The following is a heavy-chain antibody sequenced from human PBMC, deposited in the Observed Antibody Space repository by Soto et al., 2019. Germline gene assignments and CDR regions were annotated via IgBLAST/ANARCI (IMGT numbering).Heavy chain of an antibody. CDR2: ISAYNGNT. J-gene: IGHJ4*02. CDR3: ARFDYDIDY. CDR1: GYTFTSYG. V-gene: IGHV1-18*01. D-gene: IGHD4-17*01. Sequence: ASVKVSCKASGYTFTSYGISWVRQAPGQGLEWMGWISAYNGNTNYAQKLQGRVTMTTDTSTSTAYVELRSLRSGDTAVYYCARFDYDIDYWGQGTLVTVSS.